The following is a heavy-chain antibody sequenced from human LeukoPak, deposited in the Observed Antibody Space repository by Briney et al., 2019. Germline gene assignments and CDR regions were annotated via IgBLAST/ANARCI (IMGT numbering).Heavy chain of an antibody. CDR1: GFTFSSCD. Sequence: GGSLRLSCAASGFTFSSCDMSWARQAPGKGLEWVTTISGSGGSTQYADSVKGRFTISRDNSKNTLYLQMNSLRAEDTAVYYCAKRVDNGGYVFDYWGQGTLVTVSS. D-gene: IGHD3-22*01. J-gene: IGHJ4*02. CDR3: AKRVDNGGYVFDY. V-gene: IGHV3-23*01. CDR2: ISGSGGST.